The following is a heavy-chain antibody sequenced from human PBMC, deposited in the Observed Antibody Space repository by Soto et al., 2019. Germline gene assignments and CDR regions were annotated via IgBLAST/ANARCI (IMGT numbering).Heavy chain of an antibody. CDR1: GGSISSGGYS. Sequence: PSETLSLTCAVSGGSISSGGYSWSWIRQPPGKDLEWIGYIYHSGSTYYNPSLKSRVTISVDRSKNQFSLKLSSVTAADTAVYYCARARGDYYDSSGYFFDYWGQGTLVTVSS. D-gene: IGHD3-22*01. V-gene: IGHV4-30-2*01. CDR2: IYHSGST. CDR3: ARARGDYYDSSGYFFDY. J-gene: IGHJ4*02.